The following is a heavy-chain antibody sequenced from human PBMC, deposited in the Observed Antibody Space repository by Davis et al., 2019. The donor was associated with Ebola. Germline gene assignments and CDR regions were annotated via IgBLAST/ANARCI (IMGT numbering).Heavy chain of an antibody. V-gene: IGHV3-23*01. Sequence: GESLKISCAASGLTLSSYWMNWVRQAPGKGLEWVSGISGDGDRTYYTESVRGRFTISRDNSKNTLYLEMNSLRNEDTAVYYCTTDLRANWGSLKDVWGKGTTVTVSS. CDR1: GLTLSSYW. J-gene: IGHJ6*04. CDR2: ISGDGDRT. CDR3: TTDLRANWGSLKDV. D-gene: IGHD3-16*01.